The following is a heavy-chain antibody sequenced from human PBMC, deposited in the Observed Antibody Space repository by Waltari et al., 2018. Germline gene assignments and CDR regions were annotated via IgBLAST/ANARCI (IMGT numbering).Heavy chain of an antibody. CDR3: AKAGYCSSTSCRYYYYYMDV. CDR1: GFTFSSYA. J-gene: IGHJ6*03. CDR2: ISGRGGST. V-gene: IGHV3-23*01. D-gene: IGHD2-2*01. Sequence: EVQLLESGGGLVQHGGSLRLSCSASGFTFSSYAMSWVRQAPGKGLGWVPGISGRGGSTYYADSVKSRFTNSRENSKNTLYLQMNSLGAEDTAVYYCAKAGYCSSTSCRYYYYYMDVWGKGTTVTVSS.